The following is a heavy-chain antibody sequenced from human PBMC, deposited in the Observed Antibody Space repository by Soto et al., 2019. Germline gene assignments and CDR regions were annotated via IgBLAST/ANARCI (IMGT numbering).Heavy chain of an antibody. D-gene: IGHD3-3*01. J-gene: IGHJ6*02. CDR2: ISNDGSNY. CDR3: ARGTTLAIFDYGMDV. V-gene: IGHV3-30-3*01. Sequence: PGLPRTLYCGAAELTITRYSTHRFRQAPGKGLEWVAVISNDGSNYYYADSVRGRFTISRDNTKNTLFLQMSSLRGEDSGVYYCARGTTLAIFDYGMDVWGQWTTVTVSS. CDR1: ELTITRYS.